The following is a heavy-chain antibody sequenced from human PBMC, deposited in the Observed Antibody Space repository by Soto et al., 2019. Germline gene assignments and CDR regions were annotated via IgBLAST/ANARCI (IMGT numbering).Heavy chain of an antibody. CDR1: GDSVSSNSAA. V-gene: IGHV6-1*01. CDR2: TYYRSKWYN. D-gene: IGHD1-26*01. J-gene: IGHJ6*02. Sequence: PSQTLSLTCAISGDSVSSNSAAWNWIRQSPSRGLEWLGRTYYRSKWYNDYRVSVKSRMTINADTSKNQVSLQLKSVTPEDTAVYYCAKNWAVGGTTAGMDVWRQGTTVTVAS. CDR3: AKNWAVGGTTAGMDV.